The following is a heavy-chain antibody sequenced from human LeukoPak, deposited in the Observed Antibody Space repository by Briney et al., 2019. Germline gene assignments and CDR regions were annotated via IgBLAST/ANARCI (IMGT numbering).Heavy chain of an antibody. CDR1: GFTSGFTFGDYA. CDR3: TRTYYDSSGYLFDY. Sequence: PGGSLRLSCTASGFTSGFTFGDYAMSWVRQAPGKGQEWVGFIRTKAYGGTTEYAASVKGRSTISRDGSKSIAYLQMNSLKTEDTAVYYCTRTYYDSSGYLFDYWGQGTLVTVSS. J-gene: IGHJ4*02. D-gene: IGHD3-22*01. CDR2: IRTKAYGGTT. V-gene: IGHV3-49*04.